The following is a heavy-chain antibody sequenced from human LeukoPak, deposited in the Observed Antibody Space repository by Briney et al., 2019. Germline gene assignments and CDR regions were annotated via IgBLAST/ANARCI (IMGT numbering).Heavy chain of an antibody. CDR1: GFTFSSYS. J-gene: IGHJ4*02. V-gene: IGHV3-74*01. CDR2: INTDGSSA. CDR3: AFGYSGYDYFDY. Sequence: PGGSLRLSCAASGFTFSSYSMNWVRQAPGKGLAWVSHINTDGSSAWYADSVKGRFTISRDNAKKTLYLQMNSLRAEDTAVYYCAFGYSGYDYFDYWGQGTLVTVSS. D-gene: IGHD5-12*01.